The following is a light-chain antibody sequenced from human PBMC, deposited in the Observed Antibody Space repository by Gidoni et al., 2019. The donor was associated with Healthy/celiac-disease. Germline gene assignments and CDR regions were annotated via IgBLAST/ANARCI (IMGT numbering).Light chain of an antibody. J-gene: IGLJ2*01. V-gene: IGLV1-44*01. Sequence: QSVLTQPPSASGTPGQRVTISCSGSSSNIGINTVNWYQQLPGTAPKLLIYSNNQRPSGVPDRFSGSKSGTSASLASSGLQSEDEADYYCAAWDDSLNGPVFGGGTKLTVL. CDR1: SSNIGINT. CDR3: AAWDDSLNGPV. CDR2: SNN.